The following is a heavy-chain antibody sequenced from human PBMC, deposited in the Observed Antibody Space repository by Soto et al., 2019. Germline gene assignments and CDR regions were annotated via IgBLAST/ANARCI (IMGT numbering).Heavy chain of an antibody. CDR3: ARERTRWFDP. V-gene: IGHV1-8*01. Sequence: QVHLVQSGAEVRKPGASVKVSCKASGYTFTSYDINWVRQATGQGLEWMGWMNPNSGNTAYAQKFQGRVTLTRNTPISTAHMKRSSLRSEDTAVYYCARERTRWFDPWGQGTLVTVSS. J-gene: IGHJ5*02. CDR1: GYTFTSYD. CDR2: MNPNSGNT.